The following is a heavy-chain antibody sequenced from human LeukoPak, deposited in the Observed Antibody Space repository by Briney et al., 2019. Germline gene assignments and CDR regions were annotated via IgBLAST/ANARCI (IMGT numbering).Heavy chain of an antibody. CDR3: AKDSRFSYSGSYSDY. CDR1: GFTFSSYA. V-gene: IGHV3-23*01. D-gene: IGHD1-26*01. J-gene: IGHJ4*02. Sequence: GGSLRLSCAASGFTFSSYAMSWVRQAPGKGLEWVSAISGSGGSTYYADSVKGRFTISRVNSKNTLYLQMNSLRAEDTAVYYCAKDSRFSYSGSYSDYWGQGTLVTVSS. CDR2: ISGSGGST.